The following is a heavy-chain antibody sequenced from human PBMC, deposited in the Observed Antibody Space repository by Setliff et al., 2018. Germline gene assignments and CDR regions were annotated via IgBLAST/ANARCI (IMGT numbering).Heavy chain of an antibody. Sequence: SETLSLTCAASGGTFTYYYWTWIRQPPGKGLEWIGEINHSGSTNYNPSLKSRATISIDTSKNQFSLSLRYVTAADTAVYYCARGRNVAIRLLDSWGQGNLVTVSS. CDR2: INHSGST. V-gene: IGHV4-34*01. D-gene: IGHD6-6*01. J-gene: IGHJ4*02. CDR3: ARGRNVAIRLLDS. CDR1: GGTFTYYY.